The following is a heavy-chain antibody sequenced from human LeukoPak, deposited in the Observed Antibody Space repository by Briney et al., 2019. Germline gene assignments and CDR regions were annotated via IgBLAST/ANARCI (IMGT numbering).Heavy chain of an antibody. D-gene: IGHD1-26*01. CDR2: VYYIGST. J-gene: IGHJ6*03. V-gene: IGHV4-39*07. CDR1: GDSISRSSDY. CDR3: ARDGSYMDV. Sequence: SETLSLTCTVSGDSISRSSDYWGWIRQPPGKGPEWIGSVYYIGSTFYNPSLKSRLTISIDTSKNQFSLKLSSVTAADTAVYYCARDGSYMDVWGKGTTVTISS.